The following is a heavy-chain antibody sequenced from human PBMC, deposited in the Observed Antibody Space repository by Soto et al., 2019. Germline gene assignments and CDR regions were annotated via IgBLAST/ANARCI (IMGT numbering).Heavy chain of an antibody. Sequence: QVQLVESGGGVVQPGRSLRLSCAASGFTFSRYGMHWVRQAPGKGLEWVAVIWYDGSNKYYADSVKGRFTISRDNSKNTLYLQMNSLRAEDTAVYYCARVAVAGPFDYWGQGTLVTVSS. V-gene: IGHV3-33*01. CDR1: GFTFSRYG. CDR3: ARVAVAGPFDY. J-gene: IGHJ4*02. CDR2: IWYDGSNK. D-gene: IGHD6-19*01.